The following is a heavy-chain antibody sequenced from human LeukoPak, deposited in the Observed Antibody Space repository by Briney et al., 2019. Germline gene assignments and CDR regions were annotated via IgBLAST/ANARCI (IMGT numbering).Heavy chain of an antibody. Sequence: GRSLRLFCAASGFTFSSYAMSWVRHAPGKGLEWVSAMRGSGGSTYYADSVKGRFTISRDNSKNTLYLQMNSLRAEDTAVYYCARTLGLAKYFDYWGQGTLVTVSS. CDR1: GFTFSSYA. D-gene: IGHD6-19*01. CDR3: ARTLGLAKYFDY. V-gene: IGHV3-23*01. CDR2: MRGSGGST. J-gene: IGHJ4*02.